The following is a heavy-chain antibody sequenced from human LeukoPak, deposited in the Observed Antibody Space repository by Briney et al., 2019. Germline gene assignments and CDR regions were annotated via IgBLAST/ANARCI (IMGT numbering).Heavy chain of an antibody. J-gene: IGHJ4*02. D-gene: IGHD3-3*01. CDR2: IRRKAKSHPT. CDR3: TRHATTIFGVVIDY. Sequence: GGALRLSCAASGFTFSGSAMHGVRQACGKGLEWVGRIRRKAKSHPTACGASVEGRFTISRDCSKNMAYLKMNRLKTEDTAVYYCTRHATTIFGVVIDYWGQGTLVTVSS. V-gene: IGHV3-73*01. CDR1: GFTFSGSA.